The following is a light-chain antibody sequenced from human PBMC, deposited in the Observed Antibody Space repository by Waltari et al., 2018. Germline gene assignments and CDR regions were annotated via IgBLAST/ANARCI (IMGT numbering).Light chain of an antibody. CDR2: WAS. CDR3: QQYYSTPYT. CDR1: PSVLYSSNNKNY. V-gene: IGKV4-1*01. Sequence: DIVMTQSPDSLAVSLGDRATINCKSSPSVLYSSNNKNYLAWYQQKPGQPPELLISWASTRESGVPDRFSGSGSGTDFTLTITSLQAEDVAVYYCQQYYSTPYTFGQGTKLEIK. J-gene: IGKJ2*01.